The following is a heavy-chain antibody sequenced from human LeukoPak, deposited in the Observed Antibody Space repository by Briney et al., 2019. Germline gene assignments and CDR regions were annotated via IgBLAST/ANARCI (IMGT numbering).Heavy chain of an antibody. D-gene: IGHD3-22*01. J-gene: IGHJ4*02. V-gene: IGHV1-46*01. CDR1: GYTFTSYY. CDR3: ARGPRVVYYDSSGYYYGPFDY. CDR2: INPSGGST. Sequence: ASVKVSCKASGYTFTSYYMHWVRQAPGQGLEWMGIINPSGGSTSYAQKLQGRVTMTRDTSTSTVYMELSSLRSEDTAVYYCARGPRVVYYDSSGYYYGPFDYWGQGTLVTVSS.